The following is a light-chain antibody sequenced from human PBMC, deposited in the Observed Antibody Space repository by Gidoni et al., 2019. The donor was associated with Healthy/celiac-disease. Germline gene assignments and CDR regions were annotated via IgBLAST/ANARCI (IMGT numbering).Light chain of an antibody. CDR2: YAS. J-gene: IGKJ4*01. CDR1: QSVSSY. Sequence: EIVLTQSPATLPLSPGARATISCRASQSVSSYLAWYQQKPGQAPRLLIYYASNRATGIPASFSGSGSGTDFTLTISSLEPEDFAVYYCQQRSNWLTFGGGTKVEIK. CDR3: QQRSNWLT. V-gene: IGKV3-11*01.